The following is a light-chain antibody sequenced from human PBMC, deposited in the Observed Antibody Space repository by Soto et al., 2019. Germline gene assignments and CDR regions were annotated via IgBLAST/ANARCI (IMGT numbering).Light chain of an antibody. CDR3: QQYNNWPPWP. V-gene: IGKV3-15*01. CDR1: QSVSNN. J-gene: IGKJ1*01. Sequence: EIVMTQSPATLSVSPGERATLSCRASQSVSNNLAWYQQKPGQAPRLLIYGASTRATGIPARFSGSGSGTEFTLTISSLQSEDFAFYYCQQYNNWPPWPFGQGTKVEIK. CDR2: GAS.